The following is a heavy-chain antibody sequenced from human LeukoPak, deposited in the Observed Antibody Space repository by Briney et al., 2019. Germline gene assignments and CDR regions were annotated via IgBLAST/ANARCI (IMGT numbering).Heavy chain of an antibody. CDR2: INHRGST. J-gene: IGHJ4*02. D-gene: IGHD3/OR15-3a*01. V-gene: IGHV4-34*01. Sequence: NPSETLSLTCSVYGGSLSPYYWNWIRPPPGKGLEWIGEINHRGSTTYNPSLKSRVTISVDTSNNQFSLKLSSVTAADTAVYYCARVGLDWASIDYWGQGTLVTVSS. CDR1: GGSLSPYY. CDR3: ARVGLDWASIDY.